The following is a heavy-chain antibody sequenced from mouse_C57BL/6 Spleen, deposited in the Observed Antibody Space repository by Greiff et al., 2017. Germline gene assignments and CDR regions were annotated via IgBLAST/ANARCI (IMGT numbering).Heavy chain of an antibody. CDR3: ARDGASITTVVAHYYAMDY. D-gene: IGHD1-1*01. V-gene: IGHV1-81*01. CDR2: IYPRSGNT. Sequence: QVQLQQSGAELARPGASVKLSCKASGYTFTSYGISWVKQSTGQGLEWIGEIYPRSGNTYYNEKFKGKATLTADKSSSTAYMELRSLTSEDSAVYFCARDGASITTVVAHYYAMDYWGQGTSVTVSS. J-gene: IGHJ4*01. CDR1: GYTFTSYG.